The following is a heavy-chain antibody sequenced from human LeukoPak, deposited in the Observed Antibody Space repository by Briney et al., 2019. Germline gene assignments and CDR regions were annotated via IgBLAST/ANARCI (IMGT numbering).Heavy chain of an antibody. CDR2: IYYSGST. CDR1: GGSISSGDYY. V-gene: IGHV4-30-4*08. Sequence: PSETLSLTCTVSGGSISSGDYYWSWIRQPPGKGLEWIGYIYYSGSTYYNPSLKSRVTISVDTSKNQFSLKLSSVTAADTAAYYCARTYYDFWSGYYGPWYFDYWGQGTLVTVSS. D-gene: IGHD3-3*01. J-gene: IGHJ4*02. CDR3: ARTYYDFWSGYYGPWYFDY.